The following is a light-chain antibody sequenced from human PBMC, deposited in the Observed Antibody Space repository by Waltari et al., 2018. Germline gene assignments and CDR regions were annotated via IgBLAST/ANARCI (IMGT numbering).Light chain of an antibody. CDR2: DAS. Sequence: DIVLTQSPASLSLSPGERATLSCRASQSVSSYLAWYQQKPGPAPRLRIYDASNRATGIPARFSGRGSGTDFTLTISSLEPEDFAVYYCQQRRDWPITFGQGTRLEIK. J-gene: IGKJ5*01. CDR1: QSVSSY. CDR3: QQRRDWPIT. V-gene: IGKV3-11*01.